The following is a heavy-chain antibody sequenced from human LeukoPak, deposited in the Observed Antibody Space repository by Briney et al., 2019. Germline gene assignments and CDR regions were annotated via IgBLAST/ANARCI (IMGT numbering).Heavy chain of an antibody. D-gene: IGHD5-18*01. CDR1: GYTFTSYD. V-gene: IGHV1-8*01. J-gene: IGHJ4*02. CDR3: ARGLGRTAMVTRGGVRFDY. CDR2: MNPNSGNT. Sequence: GASVKVSCKASGYTFTSYDINWVRQATGQGLEWMGWMNPNSGNTGYAQKFQGRVAMTRNTSITTAYMELSSLRSKDTAVYYCARGLGRTAMVTRGGVRFDYWGQGTLVTVSS.